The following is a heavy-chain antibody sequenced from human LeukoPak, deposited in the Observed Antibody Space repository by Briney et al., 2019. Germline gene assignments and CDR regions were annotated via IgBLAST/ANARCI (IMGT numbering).Heavy chain of an antibody. D-gene: IGHD3-22*01. CDR1: GDSVSSNSAA. CDR2: TYYRSKWYN. J-gene: IGHJ4*02. Sequence: SQTLSLTCAISGDSVSSNSAAWNWIRQSPSRGLEWLGRTYYRSKWYNDYAVSVKSRITNNPGTSKNQFSLQLNSVTPGDTAVYYCARDNGVMIVGLFDYWGQGTLVTVSS. CDR3: ARDNGVMIVGLFDY. V-gene: IGHV6-1*01.